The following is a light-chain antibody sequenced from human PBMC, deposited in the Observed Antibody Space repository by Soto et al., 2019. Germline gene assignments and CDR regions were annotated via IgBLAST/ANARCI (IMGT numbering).Light chain of an antibody. J-gene: IGKJ1*01. CDR2: GAS. Sequence: EIVLTHSPGTLSLSPGERATLSCRASQSVSNRYLAWYQQKPGQAPRLLIYGASSRATGIPDRFSGSGSGTDFTLTISRLEPEDFAVYYCQQYGSSSWTFGQGTKVDIK. V-gene: IGKV3-20*01. CDR3: QQYGSSSWT. CDR1: QSVSNRY.